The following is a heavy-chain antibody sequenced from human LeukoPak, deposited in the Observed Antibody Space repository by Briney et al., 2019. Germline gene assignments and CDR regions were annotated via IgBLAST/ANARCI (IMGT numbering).Heavy chain of an antibody. V-gene: IGHV4-31*03. J-gene: IGHJ5*02. D-gene: IGHD3-22*01. CDR3: AREPNYYDSSGYYYWFDP. CDR2: IYYSGST. CDR1: GGSISSGGYY. Sequence: SQTLSLTCTVSGGSISSGGYYWSWIRQHPGKGLEWNGYIYYSGSTYYNPSFKSRVTISVDTSKNQFSLKLSSVTAADTAVYYCAREPNYYDSSGYYYWFDPWGQGTLVTVSS.